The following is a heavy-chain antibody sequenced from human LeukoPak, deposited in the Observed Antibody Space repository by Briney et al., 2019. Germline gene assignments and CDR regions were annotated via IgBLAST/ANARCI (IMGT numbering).Heavy chain of an antibody. J-gene: IGHJ4*02. D-gene: IGHD2-21*02. CDR2: ISNRGSTT. CDR1: GFTFSNYA. V-gene: IGHV3-23*01. CDR3: AKEGPYCGGDCYGVFDY. Sequence: PGGSLRLSCAASGFTFSNYAVAWVRQAPGKGLEWVSVISNRGSTTHYADSVKGRFTISRDNSKNTLYLQVNGLRAEDTAIYYCAKEGPYCGGDCYGVFDYWGQGTLVTVSS.